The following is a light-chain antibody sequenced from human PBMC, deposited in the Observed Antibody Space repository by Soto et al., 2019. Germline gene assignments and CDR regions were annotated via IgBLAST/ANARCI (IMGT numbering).Light chain of an antibody. J-gene: IGLJ1*01. CDR2: SNN. V-gene: IGLV1-47*02. CDR1: SSNIGSNY. Sequence: LAQPPSASGTPGQRVTISCSGSSSNIGSNYVYWYQQLPGTAPKLLIYSNNQRPSGVPDRFSGSKSGTSASLAISGLRSEDEADYYCAAWDDSLSGHYVFGTGTKVTVL. CDR3: AAWDDSLSGHYV.